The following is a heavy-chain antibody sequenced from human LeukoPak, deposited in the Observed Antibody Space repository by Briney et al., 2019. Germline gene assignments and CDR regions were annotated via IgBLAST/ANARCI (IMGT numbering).Heavy chain of an antibody. CDR2: ISSSSSYI. D-gene: IGHD1-26*01. CDR3: ARDGGIVGATDGVDAFDI. J-gene: IGHJ3*02. CDR1: GFTFSSYS. V-gene: IGHV3-21*04. Sequence: GGSLRLSCAASGFTFSSYSMNWVRQAPGKGLEWVSSISSSSSYIYYADSVKGRFTISRDNAKNSLYLQMNSLRAEDTAVYYCARDGGIVGATDGVDAFDIWGQGTMVTVSS.